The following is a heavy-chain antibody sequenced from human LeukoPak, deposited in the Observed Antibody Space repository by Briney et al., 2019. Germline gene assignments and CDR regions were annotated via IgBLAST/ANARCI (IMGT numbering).Heavy chain of an antibody. Sequence: SETLSLTCTVSGDSISSYSWSWIRQPPGKGLEWIGYIYYSGSTNYNPSLKSRVTISVDTSKNQFSLKLSSVTAADTAVYYCARIVGHQHPDYWGQGTLVTVSS. J-gene: IGHJ4*02. CDR1: GDSISSYS. CDR2: IYYSGST. D-gene: IGHD1-26*01. V-gene: IGHV4-59*08. CDR3: ARIVGHQHPDY.